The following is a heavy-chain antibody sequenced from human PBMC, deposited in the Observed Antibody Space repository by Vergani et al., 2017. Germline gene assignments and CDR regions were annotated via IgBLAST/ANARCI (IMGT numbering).Heavy chain of an antibody. V-gene: IGHV4-30-2*01. Sequence: QLQLQESGSGLVKPSQTLSLTCAVSGGSISSGGYSWSWIRQPPGKGLEWIGYIYHSGSTYYNPSLKSRVTISVDRSKNQFSLKLSSVTAADTAVYYCAREVVVVPAATRGAFDLWGQGTMVTVSS. CDR2: IYHSGST. D-gene: IGHD2-2*01. CDR1: GGSISSGGYS. J-gene: IGHJ3*01. CDR3: AREVVVVPAATRGAFDL.